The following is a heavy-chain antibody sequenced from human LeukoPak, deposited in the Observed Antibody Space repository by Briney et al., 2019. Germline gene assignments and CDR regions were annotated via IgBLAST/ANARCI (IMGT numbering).Heavy chain of an antibody. CDR2: ISAYNGNT. D-gene: IGHD4-17*01. CDR1: GYTFTSYG. J-gene: IGHJ5*02. V-gene: IGHV1-18*01. CDR3: ARHTNYGDYVDWFDP. Sequence: ASVKVSCKASGYTFTSYGISWVRQAPGQGLEWMGWISAYNGNTNYAQKLQGRVTMTTDTSTSTAYMELRSLRSDDTAVYYCARHTNYGDYVDWFDPWGQGTLVTVSS.